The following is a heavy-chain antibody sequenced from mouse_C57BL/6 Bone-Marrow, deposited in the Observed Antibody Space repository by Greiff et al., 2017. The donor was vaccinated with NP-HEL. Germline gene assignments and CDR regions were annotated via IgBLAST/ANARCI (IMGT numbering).Heavy chain of an antibody. CDR1: GFTFSDYY. J-gene: IGHJ4*01. CDR2: ISNGGGST. V-gene: IGHV5-12*01. CDR3: ARRGVHYAMDY. Sequence: EVKVVESGGGLVQPGGSLKLSCAASGFTFSDYYMYWVRQTPEKRLEWVAYISNGGGSTYYPDTVKGRFTISRDNAKNTLYLQMSRLKSEDTAMYYCARRGVHYAMDYWGQGTSVTVSS.